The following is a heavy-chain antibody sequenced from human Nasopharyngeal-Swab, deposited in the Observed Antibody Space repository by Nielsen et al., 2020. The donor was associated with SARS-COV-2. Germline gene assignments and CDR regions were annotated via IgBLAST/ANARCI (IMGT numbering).Heavy chain of an antibody. V-gene: IGHV3-9*01. Sequence: SLKISCVASGFTFEDYAMHWVRQSPGKGLEWVSGFSWKSNNIDYAESVKGRFTISRDNANNSLYLQMNSLRADDTAVYYCVRDGALIQLWLLPHALDIWGQGTLVTVSS. J-gene: IGHJ3*02. CDR1: GFTFEDYA. CDR3: VRDGALIQLWLLPHALDI. CDR2: FSWKSNNI. D-gene: IGHD5-18*01.